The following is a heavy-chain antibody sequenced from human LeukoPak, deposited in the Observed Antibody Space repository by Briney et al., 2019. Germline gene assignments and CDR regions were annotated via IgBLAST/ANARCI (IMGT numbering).Heavy chain of an antibody. CDR2: IYYSGST. Sequence: PSETLSLTCTVSGGSISRYYWSWIRQPPGKGLEWIGYIYYSGSTNYNPSLKSRVTISVDTSKNQFSLKLSSVTAADTAVYYCARRSPAPYYYDSSGPYLDYWGQGTLVTVSS. V-gene: IGHV4-59*12. J-gene: IGHJ4*02. CDR3: ARRSPAPYYYDSSGPYLDY. D-gene: IGHD3-22*01. CDR1: GGSISRYY.